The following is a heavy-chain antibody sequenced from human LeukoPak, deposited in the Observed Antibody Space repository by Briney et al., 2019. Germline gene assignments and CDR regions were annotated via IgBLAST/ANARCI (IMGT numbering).Heavy chain of an antibody. V-gene: IGHV3-21*01. Sequence: GGSLRLSCAASGFTFSSYSMNWVRQAPGKGPEWVSSISSSSSYIYYADSVKGRFTISRDNAKNSLYLQMNSLRAEDTAVYYCAILSGSGSLDYWGQGTLVTVSS. J-gene: IGHJ4*02. D-gene: IGHD3-10*01. CDR3: AILSGSGSLDY. CDR1: GFTFSSYS. CDR2: ISSSSSYI.